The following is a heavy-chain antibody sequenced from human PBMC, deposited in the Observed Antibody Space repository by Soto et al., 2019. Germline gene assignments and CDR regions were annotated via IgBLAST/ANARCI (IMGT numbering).Heavy chain of an antibody. V-gene: IGHV3-15*01. CDR2: IKSKADGGTT. CDR3: TTTGTIDY. J-gene: IGHJ4*02. Sequence: EVQLVESGGGLVKPGGSLRLCCAASGFTFSNAWMTWVRQAPGKGLEWVGCIKSKADGGTTYYAAPVNGRFTISRDDSKNVVCLQMNSLKTEDTAVYYCTTTGTIDYWGQGTLVTVSS. CDR1: GFTFSNAW. D-gene: IGHD1-1*01.